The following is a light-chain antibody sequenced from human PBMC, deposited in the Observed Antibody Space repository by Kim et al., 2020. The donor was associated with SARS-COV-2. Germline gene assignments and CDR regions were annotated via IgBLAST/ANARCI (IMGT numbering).Light chain of an antibody. CDR1: SDDVRNEG. Sequence: TCSGGSDDVRNEGATWLQKKQGHPPKLLSSKNNNRPSGISERFSAARSGDTASLTITGVQPEEEADYYCSAWDSSLSAWVFGGGTKLTVL. CDR2: KNN. CDR3: SAWDSSLSAWV. V-gene: IGLV10-54*01. J-gene: IGLJ3*02.